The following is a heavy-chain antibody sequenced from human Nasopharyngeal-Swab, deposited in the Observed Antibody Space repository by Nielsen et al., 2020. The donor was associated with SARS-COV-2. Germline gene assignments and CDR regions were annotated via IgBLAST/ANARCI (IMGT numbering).Heavy chain of an antibody. CDR3: ARDTVEMWESAAFDI. CDR2: ISYDGSNK. D-gene: IGHD1-26*01. V-gene: IGHV3-33*05. CDR1: GFTFSSYG. J-gene: IGHJ3*02. Sequence: GESLKISCAASGFTFSSYGMHWVRQAPGKGLEWVAVISYDGSNKYYADSVKGRFTISRDNSKNTLYLQMNSLRAEDTAVYYCARDTVEMWESAAFDIWGQGTMVTVSS.